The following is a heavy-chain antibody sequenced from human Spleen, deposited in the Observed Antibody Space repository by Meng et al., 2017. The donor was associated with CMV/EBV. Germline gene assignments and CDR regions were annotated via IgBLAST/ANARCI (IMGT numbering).Heavy chain of an antibody. J-gene: IGHJ5*02. CDR1: GYTFTNYD. V-gene: IGHV1-8*01. D-gene: IGHD3-3*01. CDR3: ARGPMGSNGVWSGYVPGPDDWYDP. CDR2: MNPNSGDA. Sequence: ASVKVSCKASGYTFTNYDINWVRQNPGQGLEWVGWMNPNSGDAGYLQKFLGRVTMTRDTSMSTAYMELNYLRSEDTAIYFCARGPMGSNGVWSGYVPGPDDWYDPWGQGTLVTVSS.